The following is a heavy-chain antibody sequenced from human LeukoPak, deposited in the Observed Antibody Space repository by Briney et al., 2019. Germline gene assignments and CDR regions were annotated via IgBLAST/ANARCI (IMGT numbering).Heavy chain of an antibody. V-gene: IGHV4-59*12. J-gene: IGHJ4*02. Sequence: SETLSLTCTVSGGSISNYYWSWIRQPPGKGLEWIGYIYYSGSTNYNPSLKSRVTISVDTSKNQFSLKLSSVTAADTAVYYCARGVAHWGQGTLVTVSS. CDR3: ARGVAH. CDR2: IYYSGST. D-gene: IGHD5-12*01. CDR1: GGSISNYY.